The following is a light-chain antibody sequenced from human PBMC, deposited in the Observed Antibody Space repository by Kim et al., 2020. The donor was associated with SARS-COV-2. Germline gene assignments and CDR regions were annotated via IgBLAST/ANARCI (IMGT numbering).Light chain of an antibody. CDR2: YDS. J-gene: IGLJ3*02. CDR3: QVWDSNSDHWV. V-gene: IGLV3-21*04. Sequence: SYELTQPPSVSVAPGKRARITCGGNNIGSKSVHWYQQKPGQAPVLVIYYDSDRPSGIPERFSGSNSGNTATLTISRVEAGDEADYYCQVWDSNSDHWVFGGGTQLTVL. CDR1: NIGSKS.